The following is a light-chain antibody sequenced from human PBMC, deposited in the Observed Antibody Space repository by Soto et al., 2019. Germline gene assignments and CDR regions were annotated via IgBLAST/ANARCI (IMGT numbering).Light chain of an antibody. CDR1: QTISSW. CDR2: KAS. CDR3: QRDNSYSVA. V-gene: IGKV1-5*03. J-gene: IGKJ1*01. Sequence: DIQMTQSPSTLSGSVGDRVTITCRASQTISSWLAWYQQKPGKAPKLLIFKASTLRSGVASRFRGRGSGTEFTITISSLQPDDFATCYCQRDNSYSVALGQGTKVEL.